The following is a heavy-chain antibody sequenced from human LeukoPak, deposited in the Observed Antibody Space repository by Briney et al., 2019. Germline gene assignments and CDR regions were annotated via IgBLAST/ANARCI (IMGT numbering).Heavy chain of an antibody. D-gene: IGHD6-13*01. CDR2: INHSGST. V-gene: IGHV4-34*01. J-gene: IGHJ4*02. CDR3: ARASIAAAGDSDY. Sequence: SETLSLTCAVYGGSFSGYYWSWIRQPPGKGLEWIGEINHSGSTNYNPSLKSRVTISVDTSKNQFSLKLSSVTAADTAVYYCARASIAAAGDSDYWGQGTLVTVSS. CDR1: GGSFSGYY.